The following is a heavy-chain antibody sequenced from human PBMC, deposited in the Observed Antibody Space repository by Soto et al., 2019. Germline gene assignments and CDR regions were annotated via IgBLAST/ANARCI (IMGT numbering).Heavy chain of an antibody. V-gene: IGHV1-69*01. CDR3: ARDPLYYDYGWGSYRPYYLDY. CDR2: IIPISGTA. D-gene: IGHD3-16*02. J-gene: IGHJ4*02. Sequence: QVQLVQSGAEVKKPGSSVKVSCKASGGTFSSYAISWVRQAPGQGLEWMGGIIPISGTANYAQKFQGRVTLTADESTSTTYMELSSLRSEDTAVYYCARDPLYYDYGWGSYRPYYLDYWGQGTLVTVSS. CDR1: GGTFSSYA.